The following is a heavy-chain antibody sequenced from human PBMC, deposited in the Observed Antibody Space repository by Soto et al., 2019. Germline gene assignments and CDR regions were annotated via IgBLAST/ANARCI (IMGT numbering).Heavy chain of an antibody. J-gene: IGHJ4*02. V-gene: IGHV3-30*18. Sequence: QVQLVESGGGVVQPGKSLRLSCAASGFTFSTYGIHWVRQAPGKGLEWVALISYDGGSKYYGDSVKGRFIISRDNSHNTVSLQMNSRRDDDTAVYLCAKEQLAMTVVAADYFDSWGQGTLVTVSS. CDR2: ISYDGGSK. CDR1: GFTFSTYG. CDR3: AKEQLAMTVVAADYFDS. D-gene: IGHD3-22*01.